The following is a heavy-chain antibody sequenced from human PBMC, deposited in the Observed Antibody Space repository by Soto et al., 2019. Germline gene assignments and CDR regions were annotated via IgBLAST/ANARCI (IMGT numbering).Heavy chain of an antibody. CDR3: AKDQGSSWYEIDY. CDR2: ISGSGGST. Sequence: GGSLRLSCSASGFTFSNYAVTWVRQAPGKGLEWVSTISGSGGSTYYADSVKGRFTISRDNSKNTLYLQMNSLRAEDTAVYYCAKDQGSSWYEIDYWGQGTLVTVS. CDR1: GFTFSNYA. J-gene: IGHJ4*02. D-gene: IGHD6-13*01. V-gene: IGHV3-23*01.